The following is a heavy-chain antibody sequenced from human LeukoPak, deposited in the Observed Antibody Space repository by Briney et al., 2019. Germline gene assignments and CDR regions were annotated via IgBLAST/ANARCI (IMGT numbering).Heavy chain of an antibody. D-gene: IGHD6-13*01. CDR2: ISGSGGST. J-gene: IGHJ6*03. Sequence: PGGSLRLSCAASGFTFSSYGMSWVRQAPGKGLEWVSAISGSGGSTYYADSVKGRFTISRDNSKNTLYLQMNSLRAEDTAVYYRAKEFGGSSWYVEVDYYYYMDVWGKGTTVTISS. CDR1: GFTFSSYG. CDR3: AKEFGGSSWYVEVDYYYYMDV. V-gene: IGHV3-23*01.